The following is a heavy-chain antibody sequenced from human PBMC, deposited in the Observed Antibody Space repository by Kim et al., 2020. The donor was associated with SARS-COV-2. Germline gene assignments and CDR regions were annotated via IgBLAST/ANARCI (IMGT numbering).Heavy chain of an antibody. D-gene: IGHD4-17*01. J-gene: IGHJ6*02. Sequence: AESGKGRFTISDDNSKKTLYRKMNSLRAEETAVYYCARVFYGNYYYGMDVWGQGTTVTVSS. V-gene: IGHV3-30*01. CDR3: ARVFYGNYYYGMDV.